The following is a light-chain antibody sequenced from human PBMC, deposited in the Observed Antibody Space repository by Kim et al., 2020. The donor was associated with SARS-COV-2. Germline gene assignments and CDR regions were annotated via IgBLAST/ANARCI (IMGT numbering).Light chain of an antibody. V-gene: IGKV3-15*01. J-gene: IGKJ2*01. CDR1: QSVSNN. CDR2: GAS. CDR3: QQYNNWPYT. Sequence: EIVMTQSPVTLSVSPGDRATLSCRAGQSVSNNLAWFQQTPGQSPSLLIYGASTRATGIPARFSGSGSGTEFTLTISSLQSEDFAVYFCQQYNNWPYTCGQGTRLEI.